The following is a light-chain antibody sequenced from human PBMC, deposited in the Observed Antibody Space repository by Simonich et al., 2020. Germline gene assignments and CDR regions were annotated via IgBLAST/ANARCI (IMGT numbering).Light chain of an antibody. V-gene: IGKV1-9*01. J-gene: IGKJ4*01. CDR1: QGISSY. CDR2: AAS. CDR3: QQLNSYPPLT. Sequence: IQLTQSPSFLSASVGDRVTITCRASQGISSYLAWDQQKPGKAPKPLIYAASTLQSGVPSRFSGSGSGTEFTLTISSLQPEDFATYYCQQLNSYPPLTFGGGTKVEIK.